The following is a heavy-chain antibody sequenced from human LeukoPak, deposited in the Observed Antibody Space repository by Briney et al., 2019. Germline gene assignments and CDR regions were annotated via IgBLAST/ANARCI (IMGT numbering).Heavy chain of an antibody. CDR2: LNGGGDT. V-gene: IGHV3-23*01. D-gene: IGHD1-1*01. CDR3: AKSCGVQSSGSVL. CDR1: GCTFSSYA. Sequence: GGSLTLSCTASGCTFSSYAMSWVRQAPARGLEWVSSLNGGGDTFYAASVKGRFTISIDESRNTVYLQMNNVSAEDTAVYFCAKSCGVQSSGSVLWGQGTLVTVSS. J-gene: IGHJ4*02.